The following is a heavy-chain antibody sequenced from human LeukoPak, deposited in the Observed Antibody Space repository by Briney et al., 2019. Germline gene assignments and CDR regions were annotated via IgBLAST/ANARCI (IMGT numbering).Heavy chain of an antibody. D-gene: IGHD3-22*01. V-gene: IGHV3-33*01. CDR2: IWYDGSNK. CDR3: ARDWYYYDSSGYPPRD. CDR1: GFTFSSYG. Sequence: PGRSLRLSCAASGFTFSSYGMHWVRQAPGKGLEWVAVIWYDGSNKYYADSVKGRFTISRDNSKNTLYLQMNSLRAEDTAVYYCARDWYYYDSSGYPPRDWGQGTLVTVSS. J-gene: IGHJ4*02.